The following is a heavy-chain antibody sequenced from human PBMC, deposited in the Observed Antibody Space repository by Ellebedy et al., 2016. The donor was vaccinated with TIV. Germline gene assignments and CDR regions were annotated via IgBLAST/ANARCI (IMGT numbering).Heavy chain of an antibody. D-gene: IGHD6-13*01. J-gene: IGHJ4*02. CDR3: ARSRSSTWYVAEN. V-gene: IGHV7-4-1*02. Sequence: ASVKVSCKASGYTFTTYSISWVRQAPGQGLEWMGWININTRNPMYAQGFTGRFVFSLDTSVSTAYLEISSLKAEDTAVYYCARSRSSTWYVAENWGQGTLVTVSS. CDR2: ININTRNP. CDR1: GYTFTTYS.